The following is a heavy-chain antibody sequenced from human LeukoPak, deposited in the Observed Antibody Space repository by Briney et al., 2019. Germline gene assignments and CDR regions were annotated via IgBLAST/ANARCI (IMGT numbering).Heavy chain of an antibody. J-gene: IGHJ4*02. CDR1: GFSFSIHA. V-gene: IGHV3-23*01. CDR3: AKDLTPDGLYELDS. Sequence: GGSLRLSCAASGFSFSIHAMNWVRQDPGKGLEWVSLIIGNGRDIRYADSVKGRFTISRDNSKNILYLQMNSLRAEDTAVYFCAKDLTPDGLYELDSWGQGTLVTVSS. CDR2: IIGNGRDI. D-gene: IGHD5/OR15-5a*01.